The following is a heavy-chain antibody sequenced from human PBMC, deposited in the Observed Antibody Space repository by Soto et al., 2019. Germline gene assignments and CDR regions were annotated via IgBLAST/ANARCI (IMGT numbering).Heavy chain of an antibody. CDR1: GFTVSSTY. CDR3: ARDHSIAVALGY. Sequence: EVQLVESGGGLIQPGGSLRLSCAASGFTVSSTYMSWVPQAPGKGLEWVSVIYSGGSTYYADSVKGRFTISRDNSKNTLYIQMNSLRAEDTAVYYSARDHSIAVALGYWGQGTLVAVSS. V-gene: IGHV3-53*01. D-gene: IGHD6-19*01. CDR2: IYSGGST. J-gene: IGHJ4*02.